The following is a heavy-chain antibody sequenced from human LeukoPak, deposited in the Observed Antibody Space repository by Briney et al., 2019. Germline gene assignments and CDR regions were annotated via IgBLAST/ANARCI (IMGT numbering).Heavy chain of an antibody. D-gene: IGHD3-10*01. V-gene: IGHV4-59*08. CDR3: ARTRYYYNSRSYGAPYYFDY. Sequence: SETLSLTCTVSGGSISSYYWSWIRQPPGKGLEWIGYIYYSGSTNYNPSLKSRVAISVDTSKNQFSLKLSSVTAADTAVYYCARTRYYYNSRSYGAPYYFDYWGQGTLVTVSS. CDR1: GGSISSYY. J-gene: IGHJ4*02. CDR2: IYYSGST.